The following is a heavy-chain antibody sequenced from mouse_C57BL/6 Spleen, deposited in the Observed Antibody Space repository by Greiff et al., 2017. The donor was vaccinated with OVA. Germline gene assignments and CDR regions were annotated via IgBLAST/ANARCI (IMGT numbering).Heavy chain of an antibody. J-gene: IGHJ4*01. V-gene: IGHV2-2*02. CDR2: IWSGGST. D-gene: IGHD3-3*01. CDR1: GFSLTSYG. Sequence: QVQLKESGPGLVQPSQSLSITCTVSGFSLTSYGVHWVRQSPGKGLEWLGVIWSGGSTDYNAAFISRLSISKDNSKSQVFFKMNSLQANDTAIYYCARNEGTGYYAMDYWGQGTSVTVSS. CDR3: ARNEGTGYYAMDY.